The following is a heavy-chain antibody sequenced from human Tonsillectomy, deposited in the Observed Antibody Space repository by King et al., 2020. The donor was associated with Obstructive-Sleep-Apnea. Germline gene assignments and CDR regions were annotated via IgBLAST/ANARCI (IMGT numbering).Heavy chain of an antibody. CDR3: ATVAVSTATYYFDY. CDR2: INPNSGGT. D-gene: IGHD4-17*01. CDR1: GYTFTGYY. Sequence: VQLVESGAEVKKPGASVKVSCKASGYTFTGYYIHWVRQAPGQGLEWMGWINPNSGGTNYAQEFQGRVTMTRDTSISTAYMELSRLISDDTAVYYCATVAVSTATYYFDYWGQGTLVTVSS. J-gene: IGHJ4*02. V-gene: IGHV1-2*02.